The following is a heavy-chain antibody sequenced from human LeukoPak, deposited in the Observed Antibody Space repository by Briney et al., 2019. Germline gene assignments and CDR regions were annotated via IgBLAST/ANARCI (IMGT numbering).Heavy chain of an antibody. CDR3: ARDSLPMAVTGPFDH. V-gene: IGHV3-33*01. D-gene: IGHD6-19*01. CDR2: IWFDGSI. Sequence: GESLRLSCAASGFNFSSYGMHWVRQAPGKGLEWVTSIWFDGSIHYADSVKGRVIISRDNSKSALYLQMNSLRAEDTAIYYCARDSLPMAVTGPFDHWGQGALVTVSS. J-gene: IGHJ4*02. CDR1: GFNFSSYG.